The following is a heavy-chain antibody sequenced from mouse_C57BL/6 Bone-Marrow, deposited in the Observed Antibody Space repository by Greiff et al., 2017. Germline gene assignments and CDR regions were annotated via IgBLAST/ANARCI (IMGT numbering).Heavy chain of an antibody. Sequence: QVQLQQPGAELVKPGASVKLSCKASGYTFTSYWMHWVKQRPGQGLEWIGMIHPNSGSTNYNEKFKSKATLTVDKSSSTAYMQLSSLTSEDSEVYYCAREVLRVAMDYWGQGTSVTVSS. CDR3: AREVLRVAMDY. V-gene: IGHV1-64*01. D-gene: IGHD1-1*01. J-gene: IGHJ4*01. CDR2: IHPNSGST. CDR1: GYTFTSYW.